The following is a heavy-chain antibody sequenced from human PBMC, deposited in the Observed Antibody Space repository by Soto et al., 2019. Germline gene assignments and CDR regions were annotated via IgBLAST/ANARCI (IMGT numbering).Heavy chain of an antibody. CDR1: GGSISSYY. CDR3: ARRYGYYFDY. CDR2: IYYSGST. Sequence: SDTLSLTCTVSGGSISSYYWCWIRQPPGKGLEWIGYIYYSGSTNYNPSLKSRVTISVDTSKNQLSLKLSSVTAADTAVYYCARRYGYYFDYWGQGTLVTVS. V-gene: IGHV4-59*08. D-gene: IGHD4-17*01. J-gene: IGHJ4*02.